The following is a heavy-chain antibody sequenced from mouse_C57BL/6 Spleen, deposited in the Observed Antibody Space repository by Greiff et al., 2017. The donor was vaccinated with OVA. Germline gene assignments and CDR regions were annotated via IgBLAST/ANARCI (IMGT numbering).Heavy chain of an antibody. CDR1: GFTFSDYG. Sequence: EVKVEESGGGLVKPGGSLKLSCAASGFTFSDYGMHWVRQAPEKGLEWVAYISSGSSTIYYADTVKGRFTISRDNAKNTLFLQMTSLRSEDTAMYYCARGLRYPAWFAYWGQGTLVTVSA. D-gene: IGHD1-1*01. CDR3: ARGLRYPAWFAY. CDR2: ISSGSSTI. J-gene: IGHJ3*01. V-gene: IGHV5-17*01.